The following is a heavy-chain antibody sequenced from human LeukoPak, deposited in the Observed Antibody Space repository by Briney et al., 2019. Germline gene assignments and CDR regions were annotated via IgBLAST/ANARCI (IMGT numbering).Heavy chain of an antibody. CDR1: GYTFTGYY. D-gene: IGHD5-24*01. CDR2: INPNSGGT. J-gene: IGHJ5*02. V-gene: IGHV1-2*02. CDR3: ARGAQGRSQSFDP. Sequence: ASVTVSCKASGYTFTGYYMHWVRQAPGQGLEWMGWINPNSGGTNYAQKFQGRVTMTRDTSISTAYMELSRLRSDDTAVYYCARGAQGRSQSFDPWGQGTLVTVSS.